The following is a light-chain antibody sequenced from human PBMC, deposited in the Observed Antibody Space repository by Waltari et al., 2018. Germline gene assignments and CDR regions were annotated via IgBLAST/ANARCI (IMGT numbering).Light chain of an antibody. CDR1: SSDVGAYHY. J-gene: IGLJ3*02. CDR2: DFT. V-gene: IGLV2-14*03. Sequence: QSALAQHASVSGSPGPSITISCTGTSSDVGAYHYVPWYQQLPGKAPKLIIYDFTDRPSGVSNRFSGSKSGNTASLTISGLQADDEADYYCSSYTATATWVFGGGTKLTVL. CDR3: SSYTATATWV.